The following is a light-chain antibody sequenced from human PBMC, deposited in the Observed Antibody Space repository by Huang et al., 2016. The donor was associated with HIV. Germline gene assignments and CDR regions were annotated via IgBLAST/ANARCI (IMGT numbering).Light chain of an antibody. J-gene: IGKJ2*01. CDR2: ELS. V-gene: IGKV2-29*02. CDR3: MQGKQLPYT. Sequence: DIVMTQTPLSLSVTPGQPASIYCKSSQGLLYREKIYLYWYLQNPCQSPQLLIYELSNRFSGVPDRFSGSGSPTDFTLKISRVETEDVGVYYCMQGKQLPYTFGQGTRLEIK. CDR1: QGLLYREKIY.